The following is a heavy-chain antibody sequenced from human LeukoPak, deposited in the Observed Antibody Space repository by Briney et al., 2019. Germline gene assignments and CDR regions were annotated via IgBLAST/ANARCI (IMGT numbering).Heavy chain of an antibody. CDR2: ISSSGRTI. V-gene: IGHV3-11*04. CDR1: GFTFSDYY. J-gene: IGHJ4*02. CDR3: ARALWLGEGFFDY. Sequence: GGSLRLSCAASGFTFSDYYMSWIRQAPGKGLEWVSHISSSGRTIYYADSMKGRFTISRDNAKNSLYLQMNSLRADDTAVYYCARALWLGEGFFDYWGQRTLVTVSS. D-gene: IGHD3-10*01.